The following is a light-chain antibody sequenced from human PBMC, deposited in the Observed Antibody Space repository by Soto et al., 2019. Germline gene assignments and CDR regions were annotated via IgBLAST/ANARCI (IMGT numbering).Light chain of an antibody. CDR2: DAS. CDR1: QNIDNK. Sequence: EIVMTQSPATLSVSPGERATLSCRASQNIDNKLVWYQQKPGQVTRPLIYDASTGDTGIPARFSGSGSGTEFTLTISNLQSEDFAFYYCQQFHYWLTFGQGTKVDIK. V-gene: IGKV3-15*01. CDR3: QQFHYWLT. J-gene: IGKJ1*01.